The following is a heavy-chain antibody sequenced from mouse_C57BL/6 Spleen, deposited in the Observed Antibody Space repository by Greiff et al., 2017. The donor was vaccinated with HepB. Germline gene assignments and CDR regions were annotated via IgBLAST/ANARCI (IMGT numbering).Heavy chain of an antibody. D-gene: IGHD1-1*01. CDR2: IYPRSGNT. Sequence: VQLQQSGAELARPGASVKLSCKASGYTFTSYGISWVKQRTGQGLEWIGEIYPRSGNTYYNEKFKGKATLTADKSSSTAYMELRSLTSEDSAVYFCARSEFITTVVDAMDYWGQGTSVTVSS. V-gene: IGHV1-81*01. J-gene: IGHJ4*01. CDR1: GYTFTSYG. CDR3: ARSEFITTVVDAMDY.